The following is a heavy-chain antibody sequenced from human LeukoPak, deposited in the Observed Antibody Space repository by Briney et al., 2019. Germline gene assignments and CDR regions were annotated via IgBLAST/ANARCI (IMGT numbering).Heavy chain of an antibody. CDR3: ATRVCRTGGDCSTGLFSFDY. CDR1: GYTLTKLS. CDR2: FDPEDGET. V-gene: IGHV1-24*01. Sequence: GASVKVSCKVSGYTLTKLSMHWVRQAPGKGLEWTGAFDPEDGETIYAQKFQGRVTMTEDTSTDTAYMELSSLRSEDTAVYYCATRVCRTGGDCSTGLFSFDYWGQGTLVTVSS. D-gene: IGHD2-21*02. J-gene: IGHJ4*02.